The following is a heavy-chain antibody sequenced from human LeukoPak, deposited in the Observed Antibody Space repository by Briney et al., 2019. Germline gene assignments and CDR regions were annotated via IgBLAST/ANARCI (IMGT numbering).Heavy chain of an antibody. V-gene: IGHV1-69*04. CDR1: GGTFSSYA. CDR2: IIPILGIA. D-gene: IGHD6-13*01. CDR3: ARLIAAAGLDAFDI. J-gene: IGHJ3*02. Sequence: SAKVSCKASGGTFSSYAISWVRQAPGQGLEWMGRIIPILGIANYAQKFQGRVTITADKSTSTAYMELSSLRSEDTTVYYCARLIAAAGLDAFDIWGQGTMVTVSS.